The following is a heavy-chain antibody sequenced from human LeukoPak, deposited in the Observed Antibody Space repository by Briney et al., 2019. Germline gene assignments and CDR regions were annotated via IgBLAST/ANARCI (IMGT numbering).Heavy chain of an antibody. V-gene: IGHV4-59*08. CDR3: ARHRKWELPDY. D-gene: IGHD1-26*01. J-gene: IGHJ4*02. CDR1: GGSISSYY. CDR2: IYYSGST. Sequence: PSETLSLTCTVSGGSISSYYWSWVRQPPGKGLEWIGYIYYSGSTNYNPSLKSRVTISVDTSKNQFSLKLSSVTAADTAVYYCARHRKWELPDYWGQGTLVTVSS.